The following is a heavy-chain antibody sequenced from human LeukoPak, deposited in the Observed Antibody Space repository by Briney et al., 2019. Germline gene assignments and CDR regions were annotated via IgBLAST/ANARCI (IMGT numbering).Heavy chain of an antibody. V-gene: IGHV3-7*01. CDR2: IKQDGSEI. CDR1: GFTLTDYW. J-gene: IGHJ6*02. D-gene: IGHD1-1*01. Sequence: GGSLRLACAASGFTLTDYWMSWVRQAPGKGLEWVANIKQDGSEIYYVDSVKGRFTISRDIANKLFYLQMNRLRAEDTAVYYCARERTTHYYFYGMDVWGQGTTVTVSS. CDR3: ARERTTHYYFYGMDV.